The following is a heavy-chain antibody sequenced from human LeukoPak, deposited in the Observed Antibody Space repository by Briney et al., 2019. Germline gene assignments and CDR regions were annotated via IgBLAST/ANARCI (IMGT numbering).Heavy chain of an antibody. CDR1: GDSLSIGSYY. Sequence: PSETLSLTCTVSGDSLSIGSYYWSWIRQPAGKGLEWIGHMNTTGSTKYNPSLKSRVTISVDRTNNQFSLKLSSVTAADTAVYYCARDWDYWGQGTLVAVSS. V-gene: IGHV4-61*09. CDR3: ARDWDY. CDR2: MNTTGST. J-gene: IGHJ4*02.